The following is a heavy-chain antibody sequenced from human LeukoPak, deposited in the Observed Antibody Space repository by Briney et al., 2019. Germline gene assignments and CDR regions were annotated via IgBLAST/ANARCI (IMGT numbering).Heavy chain of an antibody. J-gene: IGHJ4*02. V-gene: IGHV3-7*01. CDR1: GFTFSTYW. CDR2: AKEDGGEK. CDR3: ARRSVAGSLDY. Sequence: GGSLRLSCAASGFTFSTYWMSWVRQAPGKGLEWVANAKEDGGEKYYVDSVKGRFTISRDNAENSLYLQMNSLRAEDTAVYYCARRSVAGSLDYWGQGTLVTVSS. D-gene: IGHD6-19*01.